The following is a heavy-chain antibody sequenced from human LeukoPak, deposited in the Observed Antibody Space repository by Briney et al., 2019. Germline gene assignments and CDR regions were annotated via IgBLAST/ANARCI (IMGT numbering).Heavy chain of an antibody. V-gene: IGHV4-39*01. CDR3: ARGGRWSVLRFLEWLSDFDY. Sequence: PSETLSLTCTVSGGSISSSSYYWGWIRQPPGKGLEWIGSIYYSGSTYYNPSLKSRVTISVDTSKNQFSLKLSSVTAADTAVYYCARGGRWSVLRFLEWLSDFDYWGQGTLVTVSS. J-gene: IGHJ4*02. CDR1: GGSISSSSYY. D-gene: IGHD3-3*01. CDR2: IYYSGST.